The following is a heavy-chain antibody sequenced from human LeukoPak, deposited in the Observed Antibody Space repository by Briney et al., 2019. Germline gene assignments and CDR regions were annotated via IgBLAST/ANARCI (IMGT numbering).Heavy chain of an antibody. CDR2: INPNSGAT. J-gene: IGHJ3*02. V-gene: IGHV1-2*02. CDR3: ARKWIQLWSDAFDI. CDR1: GYSFSGYY. D-gene: IGHD5-18*01. Sequence: RASVKVSCKASGYSFSGYYIHWLRQAPGQGIEWMGWINPNSGATTYAQKFQGRVTMTRDTSISTVYMELSRLRSDDTAVYYCARKWIQLWSDAFDIWGQATMVTVSS.